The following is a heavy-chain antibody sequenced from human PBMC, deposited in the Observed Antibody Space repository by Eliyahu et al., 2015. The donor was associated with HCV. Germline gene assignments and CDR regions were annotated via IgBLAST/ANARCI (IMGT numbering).Heavy chain of an antibody. V-gene: IGHV5-51*01. Sequence: EVQLVQSGAEVKKPGESLKISCEGSGYTFSSYWIGWVRQVPGKGLXWMGXIHPGXSDTRYSPSXQGQFTMSADKSISTAYLQWSSLKASDTAMYYCARPPVRGYCIGGVCPVTDFAYWGQGTLVTVSS. D-gene: IGHD2-8*02. CDR3: ARPPVRGYCIGGVCPVTDFAY. CDR2: IHPGXSDT. CDR1: GYTFSSYW. J-gene: IGHJ4*02.